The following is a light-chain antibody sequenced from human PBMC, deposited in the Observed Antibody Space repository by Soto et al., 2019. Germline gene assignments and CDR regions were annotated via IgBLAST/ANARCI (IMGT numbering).Light chain of an antibody. Sequence: EVVLTQSPATLSLSPRERATLSCRASQSVSSYLAWYQQKPGQAPRLLIYGASSRATGIPDRFSGSGSGTDFTLTISRLEPEDFAVYYCQQYGSSPGTFGQGTKVDIK. CDR2: GAS. CDR1: QSVSSY. J-gene: IGKJ1*01. CDR3: QQYGSSPGT. V-gene: IGKV3-20*01.